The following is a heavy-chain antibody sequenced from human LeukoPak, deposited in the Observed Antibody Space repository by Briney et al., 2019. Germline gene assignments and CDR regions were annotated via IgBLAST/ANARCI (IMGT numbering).Heavy chain of an antibody. J-gene: IGHJ4*02. D-gene: IGHD3-10*01. CDR3: AKSTPTDVLLWFGESALDY. V-gene: IGHV3-23*01. CDR2: ISGSGGST. Sequence: TGGSLRLSCAASGFTFSSYAMSWVRQAPGKGLEWVSAISGSGGSTYYADSVKGRFTISRDNSKNTLYLQMNSLRAEDTAVYYCAKSTPTDVLLWFGESALDYWGQGTLVTVSS. CDR1: GFTFSSYA.